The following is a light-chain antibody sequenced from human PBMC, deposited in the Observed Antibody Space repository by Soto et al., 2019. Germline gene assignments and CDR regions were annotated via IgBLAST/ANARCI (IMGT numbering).Light chain of an antibody. V-gene: IGLV1-40*01. Sequence: VLTQPPSVSGAPGQRVTTSCTGSSSNIGAGYDVHWYQQLPGTAPKLLIYGNSNRPSGVPDRFSGSKSGTSASLAITGLQAEDEADYYCQSYDSSMSGYVFGTGTKVTVL. J-gene: IGLJ1*01. CDR1: SSNIGAGYD. CDR2: GNS. CDR3: QSYDSSMSGYV.